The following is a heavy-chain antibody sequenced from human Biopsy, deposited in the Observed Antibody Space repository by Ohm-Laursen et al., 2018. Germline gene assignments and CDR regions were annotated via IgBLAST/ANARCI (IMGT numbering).Heavy chain of an antibody. J-gene: IGHJ2*01. CDR1: GGNLRSYG. D-gene: IGHD3-16*01. CDR3: ARGEAARVNDNYRYRLDH. CDR2: IMPAFGVV. V-gene: IGHV1-69*13. Sequence: GASVKVSCKASGGNLRSYGMSWVRQAPGQGLEWMGGIMPAFGVVNYGQNFEGRVTIDADDSTTTVDLSSLTSEDTAVYYCARGEAARVNDNYRYRLDHWGRGTLVTVSS.